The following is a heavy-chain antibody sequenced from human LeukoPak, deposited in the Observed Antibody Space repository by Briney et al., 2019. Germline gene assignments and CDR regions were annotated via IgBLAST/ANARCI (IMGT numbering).Heavy chain of an antibody. CDR1: GFTFSSYA. J-gene: IGHJ4*02. V-gene: IGHV3-30*04. D-gene: IGHD2-15*01. CDR2: ISHDGYNK. Sequence: GGSLRLSCGASGFTFSSYAMHWVRQAPGKGLEWVTVISHDGYNKYYADSVKGRFTISRGNSKNTLWLQVNSLRAEDTAVYYCATQPCSGGKCYLENWGQGTLVTVSS. CDR3: ATQPCSGGKCYLEN.